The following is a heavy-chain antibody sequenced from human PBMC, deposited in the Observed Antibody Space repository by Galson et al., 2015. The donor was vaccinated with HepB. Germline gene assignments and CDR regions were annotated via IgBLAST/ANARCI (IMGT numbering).Heavy chain of an antibody. CDR2: ISSASSYT. CDR1: GFTFSDYY. D-gene: IGHD5-18*01. J-gene: IGHJ4*02. CDR3: AGRAGYSYGYGFDY. V-gene: IGHV3-11*03. Sequence: SLRLSCAAPGFTFSDYYMSWIRQAPGKGLEWVSYISSASSYTSYADSVKGRFTISRDNAKNSLYLQMNSLRAEDTAVYYCAGRAGYSYGYGFDYWGQGTLVTVSS.